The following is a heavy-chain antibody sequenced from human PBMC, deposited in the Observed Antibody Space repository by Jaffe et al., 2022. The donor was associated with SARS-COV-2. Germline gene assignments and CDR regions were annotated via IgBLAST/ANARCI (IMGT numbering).Heavy chain of an antibody. CDR3: ASGGYYDSSGYYYYMDV. J-gene: IGHJ6*03. V-gene: IGHV4-59*01. CDR1: GGSISSYY. CDR2: IYYSGST. Sequence: QVQLQESGPGLVKPSETLSLTCTVSGGSISSYYWSWIRQPPGKGLEWIGYIYYSGSTNYNPSLKSRVTISVDTSKNQFSLKLSSVTAADTAVYYCASGGYYDSSGYYYYMDVWGKGTTVTVSS. D-gene: IGHD3-22*01.